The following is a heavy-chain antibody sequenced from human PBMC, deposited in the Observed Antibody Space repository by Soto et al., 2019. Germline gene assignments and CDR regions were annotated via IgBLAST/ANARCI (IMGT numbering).Heavy chain of an antibody. D-gene: IGHD4-17*01. CDR2: ISSSGSTI. V-gene: IGHV3-11*01. CDR1: GFTFSDYY. J-gene: IGHJ6*03. Sequence: GGSLRLSCAASGFTFSDYYMSWIRQAPGKGLEWVSYISSSGSTIYYADSVKGRFTISRDNAKNSLYLQMNSLRAEDTAVYYCARATYGDYVHYYYMDVWGKGTTVTVSS. CDR3: ARATYGDYVHYYYMDV.